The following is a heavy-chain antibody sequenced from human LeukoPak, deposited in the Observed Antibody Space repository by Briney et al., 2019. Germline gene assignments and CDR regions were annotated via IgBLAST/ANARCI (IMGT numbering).Heavy chain of an antibody. V-gene: IGHV4-31*03. CDR3: AREGYDSSAPVGYYFDY. J-gene: IGHJ4*02. CDR1: GGSISSGGYY. CDR2: IYYSGST. D-gene: IGHD3-22*01. Sequence: SQTLSLTCTVSGGSISSGGYYWSWIRQHPGQGLEWIGYIYYSGSTYYNPSLKGRVTISVDTSKNQFSLKLSSMTAADTAVYYCAREGYDSSAPVGYYFDYWGQGTLVTVSS.